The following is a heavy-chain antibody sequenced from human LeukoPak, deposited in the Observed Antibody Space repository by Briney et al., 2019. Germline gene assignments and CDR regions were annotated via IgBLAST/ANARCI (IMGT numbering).Heavy chain of an antibody. CDR3: AKDAEMATISCYFDY. D-gene: IGHD5-24*01. CDR2: ISYDGSNK. V-gene: IGHV3-30-3*01. Sequence: GGSLRLSCAASGFTFSSYAMHWVRQAPGKGLEWVAVISYDGSNKYYADSVKGRFTISRDNSKNTLYLQMNSLRAEDTAVYYCAKDAEMATISCYFDYWGQGTLVTVSS. CDR1: GFTFSSYA. J-gene: IGHJ4*02.